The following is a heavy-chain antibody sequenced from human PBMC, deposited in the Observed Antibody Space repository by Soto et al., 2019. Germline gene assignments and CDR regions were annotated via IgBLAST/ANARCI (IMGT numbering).Heavy chain of an antibody. D-gene: IGHD6-19*01. CDR3: ARDLEQWLWNHYGMDV. V-gene: IGHV1-18*01. J-gene: IGHJ6*02. CDR1: GYTFTSYG. CDR2: ISAYNGNT. Sequence: QVQLVQSGAEVKKPGASVKVSCKASGYTFTSYGISWVRQAPGQGLEWMGWISAYNGNTNYAQKLQGRVTMTTDTSTCTAYMELRSLRSDDTAVYYCARDLEQWLWNHYGMDVWGQGTTVTVSS.